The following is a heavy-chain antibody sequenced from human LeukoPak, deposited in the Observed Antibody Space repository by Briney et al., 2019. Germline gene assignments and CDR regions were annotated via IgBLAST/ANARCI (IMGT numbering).Heavy chain of an antibody. V-gene: IGHV3-23*01. CDR2: ISGSGGST. CDR3: ARGDTMGVVHIDGYKVPSYYFEY. J-gene: IGHJ4*02. CDR1: GFTFSSYA. Sequence: PGGSLRLSCETSGFTFSSYAMSWVRQAPGKGLEWVSAISGSGGSTYYADSVKGRFTISRDNSKNTLYLQMNSLRADDTAVYFCARGDTMGVVHIDGYKVPSYYFEYWGQGTLVTVSS. D-gene: IGHD5-24*01.